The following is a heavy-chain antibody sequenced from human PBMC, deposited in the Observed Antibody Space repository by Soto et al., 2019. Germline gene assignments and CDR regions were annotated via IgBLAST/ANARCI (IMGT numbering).Heavy chain of an antibody. D-gene: IGHD6-19*01. CDR1: GGSFSGYY. CDR3: ARESEKRAVAGISGFDY. V-gene: IGHV4-34*01. CDR2: VNHSGST. Sequence: SETLSLTCGVYGGSFSGYYWSWIRQPPGKGLEWIGEVNHSGSTNYNPSLKSRVTISVDTSKNQFSLKLSSVTAADTAVYYCARESEKRAVAGISGFDYWGQGTLVT. J-gene: IGHJ4*02.